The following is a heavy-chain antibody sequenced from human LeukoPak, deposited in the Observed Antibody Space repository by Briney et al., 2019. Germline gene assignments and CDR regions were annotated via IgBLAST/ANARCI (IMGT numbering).Heavy chain of an antibody. Sequence: ASVKVSCKASGYTFTGYYMHWVRQAPGQGLEWMGWINPNSGGTNYAQKFQGRVTMTRDTSISTAYMELSRLRSDDTAVYYCAREFVSSPGGSDYWGQGTLVTVSS. D-gene: IGHD6-6*01. CDR3: AREFVSSPGGSDY. CDR1: GYTFTGYY. CDR2: INPNSGGT. V-gene: IGHV1-2*02. J-gene: IGHJ4*02.